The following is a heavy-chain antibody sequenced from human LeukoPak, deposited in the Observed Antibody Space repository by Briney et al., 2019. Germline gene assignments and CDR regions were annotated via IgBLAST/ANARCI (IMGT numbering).Heavy chain of an antibody. CDR2: FYSGGST. Sequence: GGSLRLSCAASGLTVSLNYMTWVPQAPGRARKWVRHFYSGGSTYCPDTVKGRFTISRDDSNNTLYLQMNSLRAEDTAVYYCAREASGYSGSTRVDAFDIWGRGTMVTVS. J-gene: IGHJ3*02. D-gene: IGHD1-26*01. V-gene: IGHV3-53*01. CDR3: AREASGYSGSTRVDAFDI. CDR1: GLTVSLNY.